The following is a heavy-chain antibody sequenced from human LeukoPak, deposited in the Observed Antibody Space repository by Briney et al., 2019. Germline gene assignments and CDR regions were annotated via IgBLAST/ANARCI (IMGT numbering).Heavy chain of an antibody. Sequence: PGWSLSLSCAASGFTFSNYWMSWVRQAAGKGLEWVANIKEDGSEKYYVDSVKGRFTISRDNARNSLYLQMNSLRAEDTAVYYCASGRQLGYWGQGTLVTVSS. CDR3: ASGRQLGY. CDR1: GFTFSNYW. V-gene: IGHV3-7*01. J-gene: IGHJ4*02. CDR2: IKEDGSEK. D-gene: IGHD6-13*01.